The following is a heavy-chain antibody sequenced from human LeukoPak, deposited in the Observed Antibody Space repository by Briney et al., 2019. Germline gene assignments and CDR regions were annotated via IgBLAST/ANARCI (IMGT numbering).Heavy chain of an antibody. Sequence: SETLSLTCTVSDCTIRGDNYYWSWIRQLPGKGLEWIGYIYNGGTTYYNPSLKSRVIISVDTSKYQFSLKLKSVTAADTAMYYCARGARLFAYYDYWGQGTLVTVSS. V-gene: IGHV4-31*03. CDR2: IYNGGTT. CDR1: DCTIRGDNYY. CDR3: ARGARLFAYYDY. D-gene: IGHD3-10*02. J-gene: IGHJ4*02.